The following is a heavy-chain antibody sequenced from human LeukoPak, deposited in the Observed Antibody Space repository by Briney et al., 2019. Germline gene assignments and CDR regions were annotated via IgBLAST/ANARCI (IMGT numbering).Heavy chain of an antibody. CDR3: AKDIVRYGAHQVL. CDR1: GFTFDDYA. CDR2: ISWYSGRI. D-gene: IGHD4-17*01. Sequence: PGGSLTLSCAASGFTFDDYAMHWVRQAPGRGRGWVSGISWYSGRIGYGDSVKGRFTISRDNAKNSLYLQMNSLRAEDTALYSCAKDIVRYGAHQVLWGQGTLVTVSS. J-gene: IGHJ4*02. V-gene: IGHV3-9*01.